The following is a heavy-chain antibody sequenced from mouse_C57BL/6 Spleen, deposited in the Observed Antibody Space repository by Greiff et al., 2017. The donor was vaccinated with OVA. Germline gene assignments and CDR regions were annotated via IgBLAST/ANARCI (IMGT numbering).Heavy chain of an antibody. Sequence: QVQLQQPGAELVKPGASVKMSCKASGYTFTSYWITWVKQTPGQGLEWIGDIYPGSGSTNYNEKFKSKATLTVDKSSSTAYMQLSKLTSGDSAVYYCARDSNYAMDYWGQGTSVTVSS. J-gene: IGHJ4*01. CDR1: GYTFTSYW. CDR2: IYPGSGST. CDR3: ARDSNYAMDY. V-gene: IGHV1-55*01. D-gene: IGHD2-5*01.